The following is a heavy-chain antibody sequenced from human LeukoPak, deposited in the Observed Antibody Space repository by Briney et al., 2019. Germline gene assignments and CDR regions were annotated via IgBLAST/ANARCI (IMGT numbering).Heavy chain of an antibody. CDR2: INCESGGT. CDR1: GYTFTGHY. V-gene: IGHV1-2*02. Sequence: SVKVSCKASGYTFTGHYMHWVRQAPGQGLGWMGWINCESGGTKYAQKFQGRVIMTRVTSIRTAYLELSRLKYDDTAVYYCARGRVHSWSDAFDIWGQGTTVTVSS. CDR3: ARGRVHSWSDAFDI. J-gene: IGHJ3*02.